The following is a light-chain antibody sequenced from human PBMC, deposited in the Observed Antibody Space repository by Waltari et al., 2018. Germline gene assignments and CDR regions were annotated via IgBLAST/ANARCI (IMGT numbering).Light chain of an antibody. J-gene: IGKJ5*01. CDR2: KAS. V-gene: IGKV1-5*03. CDR3: QQYNSDSAIT. CDR1: QTISTW. Sequence: DIQMTQFPSTLSASVGDRVTITCRASQTISTWLAWYQQKPGEAPKLLIYKASSLQFGVPSRFSGSGSGTEFTLTISSLQPDDFATYHCQQYNSDSAITFGQGTRLEIK.